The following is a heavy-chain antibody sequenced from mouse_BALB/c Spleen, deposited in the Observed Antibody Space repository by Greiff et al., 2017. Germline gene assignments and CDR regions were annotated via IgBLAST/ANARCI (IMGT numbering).Heavy chain of an antibody. J-gene: IGHJ4*01. Sequence: QVQLQQPGAELVMPGASVKMSCKASGYTFTDYWMHWVKQRPGQGLEWIGAIDTSDSYTSYNQKFKGKATLTVDESSSTAYMQLSSLTSEDSAVYYCARWIYYDYDDAMDYWGQGTSVTVSS. V-gene: IGHV1-69*01. CDR1: GYTFTDYW. CDR3: ARWIYYDYDDAMDY. D-gene: IGHD2-4*01. CDR2: IDTSDSYT.